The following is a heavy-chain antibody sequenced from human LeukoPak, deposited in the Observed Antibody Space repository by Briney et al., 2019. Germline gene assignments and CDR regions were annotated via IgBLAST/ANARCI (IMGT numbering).Heavy chain of an antibody. Sequence: SETLSLTCTVSGGSISSGDYYWSWIRQPPGKGLEWIGYIYYSGSTYYNPSLKSRVTISVDTSKNQFSLKLSSVTAADTAVYYCARVRENYDSSGYSRRSYWYFDLRGRGTLVTVSS. J-gene: IGHJ2*01. V-gene: IGHV4-30-4*01. D-gene: IGHD3-22*01. CDR1: GGSISSGDYY. CDR3: ARVRENYDSSGYSRRSYWYFDL. CDR2: IYYSGST.